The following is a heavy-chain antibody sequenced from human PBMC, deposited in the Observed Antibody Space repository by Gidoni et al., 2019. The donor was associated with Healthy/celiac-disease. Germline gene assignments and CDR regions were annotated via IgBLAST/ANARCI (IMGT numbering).Heavy chain of an antibody. CDR1: GYTFTSYA. Sequence: QVQLVQTGSELNKPVASVKVSCKASGYTFTSYAMNWVRQAPGQVLEWMGWINTNTGNPTYAQVFSGRFVFSLDTSVSTAYLQISSLKAEDTAVYYCARVRAYYYGSGSYYPTIDYWGQGTLVTVSS. V-gene: IGHV7-4-1*02. J-gene: IGHJ4*02. D-gene: IGHD3-10*01. CDR2: INTNTGNP. CDR3: ARVRAYYYGSGSYYPTIDY.